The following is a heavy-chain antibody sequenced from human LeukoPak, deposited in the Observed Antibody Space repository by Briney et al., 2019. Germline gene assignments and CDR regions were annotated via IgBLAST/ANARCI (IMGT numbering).Heavy chain of an antibody. CDR3: AGFPGYSYGDLSYYGLRV. D-gene: IGHD5-18*01. V-gene: IGHV3-23*01. Sequence: GGSLRLSCAASGFTFSSYAMSWVRQAPGKGLEWVSAISGSGGSTYYADSVKGRFTISRDNAGKSLFLQMNNLRVEDTAVYFCAGFPGYSYGDLSYYGLRVWGQGTTVTVSS. CDR1: GFTFSSYA. CDR2: ISGSGGST. J-gene: IGHJ6*02.